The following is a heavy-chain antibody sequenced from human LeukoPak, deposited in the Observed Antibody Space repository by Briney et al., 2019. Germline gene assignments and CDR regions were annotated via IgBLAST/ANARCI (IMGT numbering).Heavy chain of an antibody. Sequence: PGGSLRLSCSASGFTFSSYAMHWVRQAPGKGLEYVPAISSNGGSTYYADSVKGRFTISRDNSKNTLYLQMNSLRAEDTAVYYCANSPRPYFDYWGQGTLVTVSS. CDR2: ISSNGGST. CDR1: GFTFSSYA. CDR3: ANSPRPYFDY. J-gene: IGHJ4*02. V-gene: IGHV3-64*04.